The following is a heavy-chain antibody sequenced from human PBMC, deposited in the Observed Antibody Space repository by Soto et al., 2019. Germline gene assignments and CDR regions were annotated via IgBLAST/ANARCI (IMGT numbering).Heavy chain of an antibody. CDR3: ANNVVVPAAIPAHSTDFYYYYGMDV. Sequence: GGSLRLSCAASGFTFSSYGVHWVRQAPGKGLEWVAVISYDGSNKYYADSVKGRFTISRDNSKNTLYLQMNSLRAEDTAVYYCANNVVVPAAIPAHSTDFYYYYGMDVWGQGTTVTVSS. D-gene: IGHD2-2*01. CDR2: ISYDGSNK. J-gene: IGHJ6*02. V-gene: IGHV3-30*18. CDR1: GFTFSSYG.